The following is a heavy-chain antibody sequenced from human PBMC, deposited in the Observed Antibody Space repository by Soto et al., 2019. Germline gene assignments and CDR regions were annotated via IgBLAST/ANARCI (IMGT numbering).Heavy chain of an antibody. V-gene: IGHV3-21*01. CDR2: ISSSSSYI. CDR1: GFTFSSYS. CDR3: ARGPHSSSWNYYYYMDV. J-gene: IGHJ6*03. D-gene: IGHD6-13*01. Sequence: EVQLVESGGGLVKPGGSLRLSCAASGFTFSSYSMNWVRQAPGKGLEWVSSISSSSSYIYYADSVKGRFTISRDNAKNSLYLQMNSLSAEDTAVYYCARGPHSSSWNYYYYMDVWGKGTTVTVSS.